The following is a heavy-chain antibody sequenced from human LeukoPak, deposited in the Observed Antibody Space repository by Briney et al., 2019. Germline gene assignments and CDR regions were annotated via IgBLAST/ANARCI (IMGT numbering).Heavy chain of an antibody. Sequence: ASVKVSCKASGYTFTSYDINWVRQATGQGLEWMGWMNPNSGNTGYAQKFQGRVTITRNTSISTAYMELSSLRSEDTAVYYCATRLVGATYYYYYYMDVCGKGSPVTVSS. D-gene: IGHD1-26*01. CDR1: GYTFTSYD. CDR3: ATRLVGATYYYYYYMDV. CDR2: MNPNSGNT. J-gene: IGHJ6*03. V-gene: IGHV1-8*03.